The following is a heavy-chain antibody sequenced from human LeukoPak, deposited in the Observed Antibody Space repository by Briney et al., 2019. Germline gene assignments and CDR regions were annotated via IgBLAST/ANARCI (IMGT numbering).Heavy chain of an antibody. CDR3: AREGGSGTYGWFDP. D-gene: IGHD1-26*01. CDR2: ISYSGST. Sequence: SETLSLTCTVSGGSISSHYWSWLRQPPGKGLEWIGYISYSGSTNYNPSLKSRVTISVDTSKNQFSLKLSSVTAADTAVYYCAREGGSGTYGWFDPWGQGTLVTVSS. CDR1: GGSISSHY. V-gene: IGHV4-59*11. J-gene: IGHJ5*02.